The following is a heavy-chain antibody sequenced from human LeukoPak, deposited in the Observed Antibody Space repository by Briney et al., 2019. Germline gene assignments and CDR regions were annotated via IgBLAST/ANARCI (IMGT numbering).Heavy chain of an antibody. CDR2: ISSSSSYI. V-gene: IGHV3-21*04. D-gene: IGHD3-22*01. Sequence: GGSLRLSCAASGFTFSSYSMNWVRQAPGKGLEWVSSISSSSSYIYYADSVKGRFTISRDNSKNTLFLQMNSLRAEDTAVYYCAKAQPYHDNTGCFPFDYWGQGTLVTVSS. CDR3: AKAQPYHDNTGCFPFDY. J-gene: IGHJ4*02. CDR1: GFTFSSYS.